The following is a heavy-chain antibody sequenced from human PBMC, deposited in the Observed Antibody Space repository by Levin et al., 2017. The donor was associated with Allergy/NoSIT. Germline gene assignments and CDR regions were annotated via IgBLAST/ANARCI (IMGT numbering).Heavy chain of an antibody. Sequence: GGSLRLSCAASGFTFSNFAMSWVRQTPGKGLEWVSTVVASGRSTNHADSVKGRFTISRDNSKNMLYLQMNGLRVDDTAVYYCAKVVGGKGWTFDCWGQGTLVTVSS. CDR2: VVASGRST. D-gene: IGHD1-26*01. V-gene: IGHV3-23*01. CDR3: AKVVGGKGWTFDC. J-gene: IGHJ4*02. CDR1: GFTFSNFA.